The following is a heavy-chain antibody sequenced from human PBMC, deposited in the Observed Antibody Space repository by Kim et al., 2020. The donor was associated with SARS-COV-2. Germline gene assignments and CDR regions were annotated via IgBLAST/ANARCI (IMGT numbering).Heavy chain of an antibody. V-gene: IGHV3-23*01. CDR2: ISGSGGST. D-gene: IGHD3-22*01. J-gene: IGHJ4*02. CDR3: AKSYFPMIVVVITGGIFDY. CDR1: GFTFSSYA. Sequence: GGSLRLSCAASGFTFSSYAMSWVRQAPGKGLEWVSAISGSGGSTYYADSVKGRFTISRDNSKNTLYLQMNSLRAEDTAVYYCAKSYFPMIVVVITGGIFDYWGQGTLVTVSS.